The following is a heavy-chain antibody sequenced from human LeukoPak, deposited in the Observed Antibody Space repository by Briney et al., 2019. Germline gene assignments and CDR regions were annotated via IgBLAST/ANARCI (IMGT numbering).Heavy chain of an antibody. D-gene: IGHD2-2*01. CDR2: IYYSGST. J-gene: IGHJ5*02. CDR3: ARMRGASTSGNNWFDP. Sequence: SETLSLTCAVYGGSFSGYYWSWIRQPPGKGLEWIGYIYYSGSTNYNPSLKSRVTISVDTSKNQFSLKLSSVTAADTAVYYCARMRGASTSGNNWFDPWGQGTLVTVSS. CDR1: GGSFSGYY. V-gene: IGHV4-59*01.